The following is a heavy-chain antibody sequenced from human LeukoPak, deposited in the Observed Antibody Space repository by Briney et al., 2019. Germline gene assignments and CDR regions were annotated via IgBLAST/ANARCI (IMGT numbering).Heavy chain of an antibody. CDR2: IIPILGIA. CDR1: GGTFSSYA. J-gene: IGHJ4*02. V-gene: IGHV1-69*04. CDR3: ARDPSIVGATKGFDY. Sequence: SVKVSCKASGGTFSSYAISWVRQAPGQGLEWMGRIIPILGIANYAQKFQGRVTITADKSTSTAYMELSSLRSEDTAVYYCARDPSIVGATKGFDYRGQGTLVTVSS. D-gene: IGHD1-26*01.